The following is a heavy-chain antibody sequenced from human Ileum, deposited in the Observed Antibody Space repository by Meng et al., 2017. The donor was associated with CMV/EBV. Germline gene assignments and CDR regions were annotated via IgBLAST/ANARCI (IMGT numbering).Heavy chain of an antibody. J-gene: IGHJ6*02. CDR2: ISGSGGST. V-gene: IGHV3-23*01. CDR3: ARDLEGYCSSTSCYLPYGMDV. CDR1: GFTFSSYA. Sequence: GESLKISCAASGFTFSSYAMSWVRQAPGKGLEWVSAISGSGGSTYYADSVKGRFTISRDNSKNTLYLQMNSLRAEDTAVYYCARDLEGYCSSTSCYLPYGMDVWGQGTTVTVSS. D-gene: IGHD2-2*01.